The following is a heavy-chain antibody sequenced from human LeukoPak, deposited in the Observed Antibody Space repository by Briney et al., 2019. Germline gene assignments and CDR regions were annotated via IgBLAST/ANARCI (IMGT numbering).Heavy chain of an antibody. CDR1: SGPISSSSYQ. J-gene: IGHJ4*02. V-gene: IGHV4-39*07. CDR3: AREMRSPQGGFDY. CDR2: MYYSAST. D-gene: IGHD1-26*01. Sequence: SDTLSLTCTVWSGPISSSSYQWGWIRQPPGMGLEWLGSMYYSASTYYNPSLKSRVTISVDTSKRQLYLKLSSVTAADTAVYYCAREMRSPQGGFDYWGQGTLVTVSS.